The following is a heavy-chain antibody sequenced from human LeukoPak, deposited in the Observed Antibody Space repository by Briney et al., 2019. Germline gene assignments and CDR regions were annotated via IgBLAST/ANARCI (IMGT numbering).Heavy chain of an antibody. Sequence: GGSLRLSCAASGFTFSSYAMHWVRQAPGKGLEWVSAISGSGGSTYYADSVKGRFTISRDNSKNTLYLQMNSLRAEDTAVYYCAKVGPRDGYREYYFDYWGQGTLVTVSS. CDR3: AKVGPRDGYREYYFDY. D-gene: IGHD5-24*01. V-gene: IGHV3-23*01. CDR2: ISGSGGST. J-gene: IGHJ4*02. CDR1: GFTFSSYA.